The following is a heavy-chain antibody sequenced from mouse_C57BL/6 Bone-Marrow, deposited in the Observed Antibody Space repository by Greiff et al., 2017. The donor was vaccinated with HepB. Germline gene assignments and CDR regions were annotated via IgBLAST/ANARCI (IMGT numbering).Heavy chain of an antibody. V-gene: IGHV1-69*01. CDR1: GYTFTSYW. D-gene: IGHD1-1*01. Sequence: QVQLQQSGAELVMPGASVKLSCKASGYTFTSYWMHWVKQRPGQGLEWIGEIDPSDSYTNYNQKFKGKSTLTVDKSSSTAYMQLSSLTSEDSAVYYCARGGHYYGSSYSYYFDYWGQGTTLTVSS. CDR3: ARGGHYYGSSYSYYFDY. CDR2: IDPSDSYT. J-gene: IGHJ2*01.